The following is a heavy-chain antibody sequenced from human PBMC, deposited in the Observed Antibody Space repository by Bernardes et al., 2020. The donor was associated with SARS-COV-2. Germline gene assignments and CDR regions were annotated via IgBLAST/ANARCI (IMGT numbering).Heavy chain of an antibody. Sequence: GGSLRLSCAASGFTFSDFDMHWVRQATGQGLEWVSVIGTAGDTYYPGSVKGRFTISRENANNSLYLQVNSLSAGDTAVYYCARKSRVSGYGMDVWGQGTAVTVSS. V-gene: IGHV3-13*01. CDR1: GFTFSDFD. D-gene: IGHD6-19*01. CDR3: ARKSRVSGYGMDV. J-gene: IGHJ6*02. CDR2: IGTAGDT.